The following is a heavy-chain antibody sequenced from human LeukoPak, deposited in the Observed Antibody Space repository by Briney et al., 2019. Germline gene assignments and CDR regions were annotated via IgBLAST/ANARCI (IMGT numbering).Heavy chain of an antibody. D-gene: IGHD3-22*01. CDR1: GFTFSSYW. J-gene: IGHJ4*02. CDR3: AKARAVVITTIDY. CDR2: IKQDGSEK. Sequence: GGSLRLSCAASGFTFSSYWMSWVRQAPGKGLEWVANIKQDGSEKYYADSAKGRFTISRDNSKNTLYLQMNSLRAEDTAVYYCAKARAVVITTIDYWGQGTLVTVSS. V-gene: IGHV3-7*01.